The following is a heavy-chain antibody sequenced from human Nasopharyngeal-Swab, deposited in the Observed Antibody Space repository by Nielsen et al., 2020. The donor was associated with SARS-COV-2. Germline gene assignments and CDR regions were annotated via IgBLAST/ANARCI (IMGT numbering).Heavy chain of an antibody. J-gene: IGHJ6*03. V-gene: IGHV4-38-2*01. Sequence: SETLSLTCAVSGYSISSDNYWAWIRQSSGKGLEWIGSVYHSGSTYYNPSLKSRATISVDTSNNQFSLKLTSVTAADTAVYYCGRHGAGTGGNWVYYYYYVNVWGKGTTVTVSS. D-gene: IGHD1-1*01. CDR1: GYSISSDNY. CDR3: GRHGAGTGGNWVYYYYYVNV. CDR2: VYHSGST.